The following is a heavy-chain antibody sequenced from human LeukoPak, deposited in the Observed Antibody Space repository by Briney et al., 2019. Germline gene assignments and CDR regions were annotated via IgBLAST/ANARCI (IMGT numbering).Heavy chain of an antibody. D-gene: IGHD3-10*01. CDR2: ISSSSVTI. V-gene: IGHV3-48*04. CDR3: ARGAMVRGVNLADYYGMDV. CDR1: GFTFSNYD. Sequence: GGSLRLSCVGSGFTFSNYDMNWVRQAPGKGLEWVSYISSSSVTIHYADSVKGRFTISRDNAKNSLFLQMNSLRAEDTAVYYCARGAMVRGVNLADYYGMDVWGQGTTVTVSS. J-gene: IGHJ6*02.